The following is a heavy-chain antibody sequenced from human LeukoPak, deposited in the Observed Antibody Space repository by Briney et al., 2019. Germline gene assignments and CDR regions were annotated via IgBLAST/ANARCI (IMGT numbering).Heavy chain of an antibody. D-gene: IGHD6-19*01. J-gene: IGHJ4*02. V-gene: IGHV3-30*18. CDR1: GFTFSSYG. CDR2: ISYDGSNK. Sequence: GGSLRLSCAASGFTFSSYGMHWVRQAPGKGLEWVAVISYDGSNKYYADSVKGRFTISRDNSKNTLYLQMNSLRAEDTAVYYCAKDRAIYSSGWTYYFDYWGQGTLVTVSS. CDR3: AKDRAIYSSGWTYYFDY.